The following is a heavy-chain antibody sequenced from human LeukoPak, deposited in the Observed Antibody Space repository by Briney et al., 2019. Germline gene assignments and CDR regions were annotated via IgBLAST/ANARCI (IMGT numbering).Heavy chain of an antibody. D-gene: IGHD2-15*01. CDR1: GFTFSSYW. CDR3: AGELSRWVGSGGSWELAY. J-gene: IGHJ4*02. CDR2: IKQNGSEE. Sequence: PGGSLRLSWTAAGFTFSSYWMSWVRQAPGKGLEWVADIKQNGSEEYYVDSVKGRFSISRDNSKNTLYLQMNSLRAEDTAVYYCAGELSRWVGSGGSWELAYWGQGTLVTASS. V-gene: IGHV3-7*01.